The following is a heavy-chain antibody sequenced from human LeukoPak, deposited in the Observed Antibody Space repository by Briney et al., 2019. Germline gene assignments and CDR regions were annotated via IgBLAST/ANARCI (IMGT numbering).Heavy chain of an antibody. CDR1: GGTFSSYA. CDR3: AREKISGYSSSWPFDY. D-gene: IGHD6-13*01. Sequence: SVRVSCKASGGTFSSYAISWVRQAPGQGLEWMGGIIPIFGTANYAQKFQGRVTITADESTSTAYMELSSLRSEDTAVYYCAREKISGYSSSWPFDYWGQGTLVTVSS. CDR2: IIPIFGTA. V-gene: IGHV1-69*13. J-gene: IGHJ4*02.